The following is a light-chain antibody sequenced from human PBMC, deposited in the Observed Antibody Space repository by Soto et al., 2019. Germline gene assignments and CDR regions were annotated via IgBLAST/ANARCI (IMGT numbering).Light chain of an antibody. Sequence: QSVLTQPPSASGTPGQRVTISCSGSNFNIGSHTVNWYQQVPGTAPKLLMHNNNRRPSGVPDRFSGSKSGTSASLAISGLQSEDEADYTCSVWDDSLKGGVFGGGTKLTVL. CDR3: SVWDDSLKGGV. V-gene: IGLV1-44*01. CDR2: NNN. J-gene: IGLJ3*02. CDR1: NFNIGSHT.